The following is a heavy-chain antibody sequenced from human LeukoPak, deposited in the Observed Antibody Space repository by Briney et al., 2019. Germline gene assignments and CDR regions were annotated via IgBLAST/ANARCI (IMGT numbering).Heavy chain of an antibody. J-gene: IGHJ4*02. CDR2: IYYSGST. V-gene: IGHV4-39*07. CDR1: GGSISSSNYY. D-gene: IGHD3-10*01. Sequence: SETLSLTCTVSGGSISSSNYYWGWIRQPPGKGLEWIGSIYYSGSTYYSPSLKSRVTISVDTSKNQFSLKLSSVTAADTAVYYCARGQARYYYGSGSYSFDYWGQGTLVTVSS. CDR3: ARGQARYYYGSGSYSFDY.